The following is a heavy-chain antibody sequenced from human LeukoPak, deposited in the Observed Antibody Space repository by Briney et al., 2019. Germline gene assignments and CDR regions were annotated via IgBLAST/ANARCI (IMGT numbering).Heavy chain of an antibody. CDR1: GFTFSKAW. Sequence: GGSLRLSCAVSGFTFSKAWMSWVRQAPGKGLEWVGRIKSKTDGGTTDYAGPVKGRFTISRDDSKNTLYLQMSSLETEDTAVYYCTTDYCDTSGYSSYYWGQGTLVTVSS. CDR2: IKSKTDGGTT. V-gene: IGHV3-15*01. J-gene: IGHJ4*02. CDR3: TTDYCDTSGYSSYY. D-gene: IGHD3-22*01.